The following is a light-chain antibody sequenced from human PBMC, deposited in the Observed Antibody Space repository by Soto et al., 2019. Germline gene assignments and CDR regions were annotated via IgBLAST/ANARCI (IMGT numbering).Light chain of an antibody. CDR3: NSYAGRNNYV. CDR1: RSDVGGYNF. V-gene: IGLV2-8*01. J-gene: IGLJ1*01. CDR2: EVN. Sequence: QSALTQPPSASGSPGQSVTISCTGTRSDVGGYNFVSWYQHHPGKAPKLIIYEVNKRPSGVPDRFSGSKSGNTASLTVSGLQAEDEADYYCNSYAGRNNYVFGTGTKVTVL.